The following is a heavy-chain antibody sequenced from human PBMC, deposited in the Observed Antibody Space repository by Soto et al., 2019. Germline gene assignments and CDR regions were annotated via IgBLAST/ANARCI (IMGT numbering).Heavy chain of an antibody. J-gene: IGHJ6*02. Sequence: EVQLLESGGGSVQPGGSLRLSCAASGFTSSNYAMSGVRQAPGKGLEWVSGISGSGGSTYYADAVMGRFIISRDNSKNTLYLQMNSLRAEDTAVYYCAKGLTGAPYYAMDVCGQGTTVTVSS. D-gene: IGHD7-27*01. V-gene: IGHV3-23*01. CDR3: AKGLTGAPYYAMDV. CDR1: GFTSSNYA. CDR2: ISGSGGST.